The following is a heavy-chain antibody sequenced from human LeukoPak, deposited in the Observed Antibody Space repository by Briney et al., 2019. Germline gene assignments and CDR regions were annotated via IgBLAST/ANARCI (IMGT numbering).Heavy chain of an antibody. V-gene: IGHV1-3*01. CDR3: AREGRGGLAAAGTMNNWFDS. CDR1: GYTCTTYA. D-gene: IGHD6-13*01. Sequence: ASVKVSCKASGYTCTTYAIHWVRQAPGQRPEWMGWINGGNGNTRYSQKFQRRVTITRDTSASTVYMELSSLRSEDTALYYCAREGRGGLAAAGTMNNWFDSWGQGTLVTVSS. CDR2: INGGNGNT. J-gene: IGHJ5*01.